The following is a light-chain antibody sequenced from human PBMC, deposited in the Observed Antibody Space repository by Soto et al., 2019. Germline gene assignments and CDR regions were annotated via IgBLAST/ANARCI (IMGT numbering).Light chain of an antibody. Sequence: QSALTQPASVSGSPGQSITISCTGTSSDVGGYNYVSWYQQHPGKAPKLMIYDVSNRPSGVSNRFSGSKSGNTASLTISGLQAEDEADYYCSSYTSSSPWVFGTATKLTVL. CDR1: SSDVGGYNY. J-gene: IGLJ1*01. CDR3: SSYTSSSPWV. CDR2: DVS. V-gene: IGLV2-14*01.